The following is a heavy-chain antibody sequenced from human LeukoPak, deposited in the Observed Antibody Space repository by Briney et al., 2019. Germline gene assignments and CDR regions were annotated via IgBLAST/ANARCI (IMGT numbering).Heavy chain of an antibody. CDR3: AKDRYCSSTSCYGVIDY. Sequence: PGGSLRLSCAASGFTVSSNYMSWVRQAPGKGLEWVSVISDSGGSTYYTDSVKGRFTISRDNSKNTLYLQMNSLTAEDTAVYYCAKDRYCSSTSCYGVIDYWGQGTLVTVSS. D-gene: IGHD2-2*01. CDR2: ISDSGGST. J-gene: IGHJ4*02. V-gene: IGHV3-23*01. CDR1: GFTVSSNY.